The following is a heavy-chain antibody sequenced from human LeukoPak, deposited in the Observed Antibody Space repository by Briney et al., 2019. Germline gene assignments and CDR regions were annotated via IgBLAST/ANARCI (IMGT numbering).Heavy chain of an antibody. J-gene: IGHJ4*02. CDR2: ISSSGSTI. CDR3: ARDSAGSGSYVGYFEY. V-gene: IGHV3-48*03. Sequence: PGGSLRLSCAASGFTFSSYEMNWVRQAPGKGLEWVSYISSSGSTIYYPYSVKGRFTISRDNAKNSLYLQMNSLRAEDTAVYYCARDSAGSGSYVGYFEYWGQGTLVTVSS. CDR1: GFTFSSYE. D-gene: IGHD3-10*01.